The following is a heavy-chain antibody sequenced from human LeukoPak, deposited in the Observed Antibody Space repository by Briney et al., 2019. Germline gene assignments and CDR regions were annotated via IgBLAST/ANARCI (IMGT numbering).Heavy chain of an antibody. D-gene: IGHD6-6*01. CDR3: ARDLPSIAARLGLFDY. V-gene: IGHV3-21*01. Sequence: GGSLRLSCAASGFTFSSYSMNWVRQAPGKGLEWVSSISSSSSYIYYADSVKGRFTISRDNAKNSLYLQMNSLRAEDTAVYYCARDLPSIAARLGLFDYWGQGTLVTVSS. J-gene: IGHJ4*02. CDR1: GFTFSSYS. CDR2: ISSSSSYI.